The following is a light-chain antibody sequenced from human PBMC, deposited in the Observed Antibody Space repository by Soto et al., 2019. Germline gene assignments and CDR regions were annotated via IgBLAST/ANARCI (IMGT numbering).Light chain of an antibody. Sequence: EILMTQSPATLSVSPGEGATLSCRASQSVGSNLAWYQQKPGQAPRLLIYDVSNRATGIPARFSGSGSGTEFTLTISSLQSEDFATYYCQQSYSTPRLTFGGGTKVDIK. CDR2: DVS. J-gene: IGKJ4*01. V-gene: IGKV3D-15*01. CDR3: QQSYSTPRLT. CDR1: QSVGSN.